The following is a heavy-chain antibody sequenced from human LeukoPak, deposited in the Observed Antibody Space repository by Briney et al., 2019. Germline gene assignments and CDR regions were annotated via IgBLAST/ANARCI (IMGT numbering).Heavy chain of an antibody. V-gene: IGHV3-64D*09. CDR1: GFTFSSYA. CDR3: VKGDRSRWYYFDY. CDR2: ISGNGGST. D-gene: IGHD6-13*01. Sequence: GGSLRLTCSASGFTFSSYAMHWVRQAPGKGLEYVSAISGNGGSTYYADSVKGRFTISRDNSKNTLYLQMSSLRAEDTAVYYCVKGDRSRWYYFDYWGQGTLVTVSS. J-gene: IGHJ4*02.